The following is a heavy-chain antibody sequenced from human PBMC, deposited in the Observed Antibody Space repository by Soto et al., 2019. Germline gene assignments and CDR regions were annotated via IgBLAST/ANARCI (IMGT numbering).Heavy chain of an antibody. CDR3: ARVAAPKTVYETEKFDS. V-gene: IGHV1-18*01. CDR2: ISPYNDNT. D-gene: IGHD1-20*01. CDR1: GYMFSNYG. Sequence: ASVKVSCKASGYMFSNYGLSWVRQAPGQGLEWMGWISPYNDNTKYAQKFQGRITLITETSTSAAYMELRSLTSDDTAVYYCARVAAPKTVYETEKFDSWGQGTLVTVSS. J-gene: IGHJ4*02.